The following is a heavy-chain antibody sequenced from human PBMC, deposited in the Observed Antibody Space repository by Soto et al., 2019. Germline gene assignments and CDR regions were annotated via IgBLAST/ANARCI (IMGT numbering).Heavy chain of an antibody. D-gene: IGHD3-3*01. CDR3: ATFSRGSWSGFTAY. Sequence: ASVTVSCKASGYPFTTYFIHWVRQAPGQGLEWMGIINASNGSTNFAQQFQGRVTMTTDTSTSTAYMELRSLRSEDTAVYYCATFSRGSWSGFTAYWGQGTLVTVSS. V-gene: IGHV1-46*01. J-gene: IGHJ4*02. CDR1: GYPFTTYF. CDR2: INASNGST.